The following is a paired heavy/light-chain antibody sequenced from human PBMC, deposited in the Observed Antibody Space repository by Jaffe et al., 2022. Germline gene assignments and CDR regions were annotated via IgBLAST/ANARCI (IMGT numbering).Heavy chain of an antibody. Sequence: QVQLVESGGGVVQPGGSLRLSCATSGFTFSRSAMHWVRQAPGKGLEWVAFTRSDGSDKYYADSVKGRFTISRDNSKNTLYLQINSLRNEDTAVYYCAKDEPLGALWGQGTRVTVSS. V-gene: IGHV3-30*02. D-gene: IGHD1-26*01. CDR3: AKDEPLGAL. J-gene: IGHJ4*02. CDR1: GFTFSRSA. CDR2: TRSDGSDK.
Light chain of an antibody. CDR2: DVF. V-gene: IGLV2-11*01. CDR1: GSAVGYNF. Sequence: QSALTQPRSVSGSPGQSVTISCTGTGSAVGYNFVSWYQHHPGKAPQLIIYDVFKRPSGVPHRFSGSKSGNTAFLTISGLQAEDEADYHCCSYEVTFWVFGGGTKVTVL. J-gene: IGLJ3*02. CDR3: CSYEVTFWV.